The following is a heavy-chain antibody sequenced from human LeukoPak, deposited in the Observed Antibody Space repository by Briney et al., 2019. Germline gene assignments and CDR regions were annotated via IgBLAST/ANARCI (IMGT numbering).Heavy chain of an antibody. D-gene: IGHD3-22*01. CDR3: AKDHSSGYHDY. V-gene: IGHV3-23*01. J-gene: IGHJ4*02. CDR2: ISGSGDST. Sequence: GGSLRLSCAASGFTFSNAWMSWVRQAPGKGLEWGSAISGSGDSTYYADSVKGRFTISRDNAKNTLYLEMNSLRVEDTAVYYCAKDHSSGYHDYWGQGTLVTVSS. CDR1: GFTFSNAW.